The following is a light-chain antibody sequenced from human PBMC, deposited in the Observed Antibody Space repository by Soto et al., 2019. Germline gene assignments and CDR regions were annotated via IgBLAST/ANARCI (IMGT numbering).Light chain of an antibody. J-gene: IGLJ1*01. CDR3: SSYTTTNTRQIV. V-gene: IGLV2-14*03. Sequence: QSVLTQPASVSGSPGQPITISCTGTSSDVEGYNYVSWYQHHPGKAPKLMTFDVSNRPSGVSNRFSGSRSGNTASLTISGLQPEDEADYYCSSYTTTNTRQIVFGTGTKVTVL. CDR1: SSDVEGYNY. CDR2: DVS.